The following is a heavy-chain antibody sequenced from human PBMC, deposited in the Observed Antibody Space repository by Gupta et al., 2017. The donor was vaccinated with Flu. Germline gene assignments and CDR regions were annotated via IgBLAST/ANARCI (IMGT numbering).Heavy chain of an antibody. D-gene: IGHD4-17*01. CDR1: GGSFSGYY. CDR3: ASSLRWHPRLYYFDY. V-gene: IGHV4-34*01. CDR2: INHSGST. Sequence: QVQLQQWGAGLLKPSETLSLTCAVYGGSFSGYYWSWIRQPPGKGLEWIGEINHSGSTNYNPSLKSRVTISVDTSKNQFSLKLSSVTAADTAVYYCASSLRWHPRLYYFDYWGQGTLVTVSS. J-gene: IGHJ4*02.